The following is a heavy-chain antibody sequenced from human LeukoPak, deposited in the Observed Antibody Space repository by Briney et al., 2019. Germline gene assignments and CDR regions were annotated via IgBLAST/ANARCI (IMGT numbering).Heavy chain of an antibody. CDR1: GFTFSSFA. V-gene: IGHV3-23*01. D-gene: IGHD3-10*01. CDR3: ARVPGSYYVDFDY. CDR2: ISGSGATT. Sequence: GGSLRLSCAASGFTFSSFAMSWVRQAPGKGLEWVSAISGSGATTYYGDSVKGRFTISRDNSKNTVYLQMNSLRAEDTAVYYCARVPGSYYVDFDYWGQGTLVTVSS. J-gene: IGHJ4*02.